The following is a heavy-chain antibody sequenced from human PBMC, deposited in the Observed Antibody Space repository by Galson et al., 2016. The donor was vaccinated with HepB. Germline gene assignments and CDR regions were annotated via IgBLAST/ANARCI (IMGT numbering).Heavy chain of an antibody. CDR1: GYTFINYA. J-gene: IGHJ4*02. Sequence: SVKVSCKASGYTFINYAWYWVRQAPGQGLEWMGWINAVSGNTDFSPRFLGRVSITRDTSANTAYMELSSLTSEDTAVYYCASGYSSGWFFRIDYWGQGTLLTVSS. D-gene: IGHD6-19*01. V-gene: IGHV1-3*01. CDR2: INAVSGNT. CDR3: ASGYSSGWFFRIDY.